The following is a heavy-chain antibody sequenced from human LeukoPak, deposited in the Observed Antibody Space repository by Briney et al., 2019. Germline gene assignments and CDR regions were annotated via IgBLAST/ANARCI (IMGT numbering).Heavy chain of an antibody. Sequence: GGSLRLSGAASGFTFSTYNMNWVRQAPGKGLEWVSSITSINFYIYYADSVRGRFTISRDDAKKSLYLQMNNLRADDTAVYYCARKNYASGTYYSDYWGQGTLVTVSS. CDR2: ITSINFYI. D-gene: IGHD3-10*01. J-gene: IGHJ4*02. CDR3: ARKNYASGTYYSDY. V-gene: IGHV3-21*01. CDR1: GFTFSTYN.